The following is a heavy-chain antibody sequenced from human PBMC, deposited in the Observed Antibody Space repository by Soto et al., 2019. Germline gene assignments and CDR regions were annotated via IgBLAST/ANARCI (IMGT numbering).Heavy chain of an antibody. V-gene: IGHV4-39*01. CDR2: IYYSGST. CDR3: ARLVGDILTDYYWYFDY. D-gene: IGHD3-9*01. Sequence: PSETLSLTCTVSGGSISSSSYYWGWIRQPPGKGLEWIGSIYYSGSTYYNPSLKSRVTISVDTSKNQFSLKLSSVTAADTAVYYCARLVGDILTDYYWYFDYWGQGTLVTVSS. J-gene: IGHJ4*02. CDR1: GGSISSSSYY.